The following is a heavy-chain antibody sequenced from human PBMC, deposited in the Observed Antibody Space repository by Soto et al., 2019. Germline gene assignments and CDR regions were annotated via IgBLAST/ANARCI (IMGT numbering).Heavy chain of an antibody. CDR3: TRDSGLSLRFLEWWGDGMDV. J-gene: IGHJ6*02. CDR2: INPNSGGT. D-gene: IGHD3-3*01. Sequence: QVQLVQSGAEVKKPGASVKVSCKASGYTFTGYYMHWVRQAPGQGLEWMGWINPNSGGTNYAQKFQGWVTMTRDTSISTAYMELSRLRSDDTAVYYCTRDSGLSLRFLEWWGDGMDVWGQGTTVTVSS. V-gene: IGHV1-2*04. CDR1: GYTFTGYY.